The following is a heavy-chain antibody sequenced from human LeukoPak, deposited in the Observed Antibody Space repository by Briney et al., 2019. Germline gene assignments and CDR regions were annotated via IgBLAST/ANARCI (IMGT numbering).Heavy chain of an antibody. CDR3: AREMYYDFWRGSDY. V-gene: IGHV1-2*02. CDR2: INPNSGNT. Sequence: PLASVKVSRKAPGYTFTGYYMHWVRQAPGQGLEWMGWINPNSGNTNYAQKFQGRVTMTRDTSISTAYMELSRLRSDDTAVYYCAREMYYDFWRGSDYWGQGTLVTVSS. D-gene: IGHD3-3*01. J-gene: IGHJ4*02. CDR1: GYTFTGYY.